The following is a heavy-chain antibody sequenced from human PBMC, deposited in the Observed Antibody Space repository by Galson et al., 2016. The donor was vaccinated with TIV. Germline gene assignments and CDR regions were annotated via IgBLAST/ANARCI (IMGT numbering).Heavy chain of an antibody. CDR3: AREADYGSWSLYFDY. J-gene: IGHJ4*02. D-gene: IGHD3-16*01. V-gene: IGHV1-3*01. CDR2: INVRNGYT. Sequence: SVKVSCKASGYSFTAFTMHWVRQAPGQRLEWMGWINVRNGYTNYSENLQARVTITRDSSATTAYMELGSLKTEDTAVYYCAREADYGSWSLYFDYWGQGTLVTVSS. CDR1: GYSFTAFT.